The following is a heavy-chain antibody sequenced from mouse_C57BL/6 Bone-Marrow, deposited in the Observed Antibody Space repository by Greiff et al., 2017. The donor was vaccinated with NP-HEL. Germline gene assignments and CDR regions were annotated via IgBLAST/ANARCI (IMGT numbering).Heavy chain of an antibody. CDR3: ARLITTVVATRDYAMVY. V-gene: IGHV5-12*01. Sequence: EVQVVESGGGLVQPGGSLKLSCAASGFTFSDYYMYWVRQTPEKRLEWVAYISNGGGSTYYPDTVKGRFTISRDNAKNTLYLQMSRLKSEDTAMYYCARLITTVVATRDYAMVYWGQGTSVTVSS. J-gene: IGHJ4*01. CDR2: ISNGGGST. D-gene: IGHD1-1*01. CDR1: GFTFSDYY.